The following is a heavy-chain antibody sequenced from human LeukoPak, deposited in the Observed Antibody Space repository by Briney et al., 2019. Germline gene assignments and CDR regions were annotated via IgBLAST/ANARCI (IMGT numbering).Heavy chain of an antibody. CDR1: GGSISSGGYS. D-gene: IGHD4-23*01. J-gene: IGHJ3*02. CDR2: IYHSGST. Sequence: SQTLSLTCAVSGGSISSGGYSWSWIRQPPGKGLEWIGYIYHSGSTYYNPSLKSRVTISVDTSKNQFSLKLSSVTAADTAVYYCARAGGGNDAFDIWGQGTMVTVSS. CDR3: ARAGGGNDAFDI. V-gene: IGHV4-30-2*01.